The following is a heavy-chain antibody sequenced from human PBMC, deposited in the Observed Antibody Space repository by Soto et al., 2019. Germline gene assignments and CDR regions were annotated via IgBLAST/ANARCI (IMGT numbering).Heavy chain of an antibody. D-gene: IGHD2-15*01. CDR1: GCTLSSYS. V-gene: IGHV3-64D*06. Sequence: WVTLTLSCSVSGCTLSSYSRYWLRQSAGKGLEYGSGNINDGDSTWHAASVKDRFTISRDNSKNTLYLQMIGLRVEDTAIYYCVKGNQLLRYYFEFWGPGTLVTVSS. J-gene: IGHJ4*01. CDR3: VKGNQLLRYYFEF. CDR2: NINDGDST.